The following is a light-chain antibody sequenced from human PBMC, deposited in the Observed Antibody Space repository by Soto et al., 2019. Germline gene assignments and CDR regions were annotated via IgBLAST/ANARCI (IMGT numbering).Light chain of an antibody. J-gene: IGLJ2*01. V-gene: IGLV2-8*01. CDR1: SSDVGGYNF. Sequence: QSALTQPPSASGSPGQSVTIPCTGSSSDVGGYNFVSWYQQHPGKAPKLMIYEVSQWPSGVPDRFSGSKSGITASLTVSGLQAEDEADYYCSSYTGSNKVFGGGTKLTVL. CDR3: SSYTGSNKV. CDR2: EVS.